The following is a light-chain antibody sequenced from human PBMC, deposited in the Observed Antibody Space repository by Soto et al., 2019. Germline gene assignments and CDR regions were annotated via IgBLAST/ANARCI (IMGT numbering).Light chain of an antibody. Sequence: DVVLPQSPLSLPVHLGPPASSSCTSSQSFVFSDGNTCLSWFHQRPGHSPRRLISTVSNRASGDPARWIRSRSVTSFTGKITGLEVGDVVVEYGMQSTCWPWTFGPENEVEI. CDR3: MQSTCWPWT. CDR2: TVS. V-gene: IGKV2-30*01. CDR1: QSFVFSDGNTC. J-gene: IGKJ1*01.